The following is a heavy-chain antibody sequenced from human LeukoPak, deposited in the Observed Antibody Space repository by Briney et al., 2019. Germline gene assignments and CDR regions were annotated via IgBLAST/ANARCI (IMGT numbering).Heavy chain of an antibody. CDR2: INQDGSEQ. Sequence: GDSLRLSYVPCGFTLKNNWMSCVRHTPGEGLEWVANINQDGSEQYYVASVKGRFTISRDNAENSLYLQLNDLRAEDPAVYHGARWGTLTSTRFDSWGQGTLVTVSS. J-gene: IGHJ4*02. D-gene: IGHD4-17*01. CDR3: ARWGTLTSTRFDS. CDR1: GFTLKNNW. V-gene: IGHV3-7*01.